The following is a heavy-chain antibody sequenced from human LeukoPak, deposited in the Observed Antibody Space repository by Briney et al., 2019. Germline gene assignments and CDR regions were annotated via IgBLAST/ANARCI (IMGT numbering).Heavy chain of an antibody. D-gene: IGHD3-22*01. CDR2: INHSGST. CDR1: GGSFSGYY. CDR3: ARVGSYYDSSGYHYNPFDI. V-gene: IGHV4-34*01. Sequence: SETLSLTCAVYGGSFSGYYWSWIRQPPGKGLDWIGEINHSGSTNYNPSLKSRVTISVDTSKSQFSLKLSSVTAADTAVYYCARVGSYYDSSGYHYNPFDIWGQGTMVTVSS. J-gene: IGHJ3*02.